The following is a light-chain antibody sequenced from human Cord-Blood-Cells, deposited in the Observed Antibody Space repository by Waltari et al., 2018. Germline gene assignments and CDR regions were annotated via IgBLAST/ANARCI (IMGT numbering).Light chain of an antibody. Sequence: QSALTQPPSASGSPGQSVTISCTGTSSDVGGYNYVSWYQQHPGKAPKLMIYEVSRRPSGVPERFSGSKSGNPASRTVSGLQAEDEADYYCSSYAGSNNFVVFGGGTKLTVL. CDR3: SSYAGSNNFVV. CDR2: EVS. J-gene: IGLJ2*01. V-gene: IGLV2-8*01. CDR1: SSDVGGYNY.